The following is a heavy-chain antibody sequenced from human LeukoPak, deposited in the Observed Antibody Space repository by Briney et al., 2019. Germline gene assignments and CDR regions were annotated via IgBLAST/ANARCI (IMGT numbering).Heavy chain of an antibody. Sequence: GSLRLSCAASGFTFSSYAMSWVRQAPGKGLEWIGEIYHSGSTNYNPSLKSRVTISVDKSKNQFSLKLSSVTAADTAVYYCARDRSSGIWGQGTLVTVSS. CDR1: GFTFSSYAM. D-gene: IGHD6-19*01. V-gene: IGHV4-4*02. CDR2: IYHSGST. CDR3: ARDRSSGI. J-gene: IGHJ4*02.